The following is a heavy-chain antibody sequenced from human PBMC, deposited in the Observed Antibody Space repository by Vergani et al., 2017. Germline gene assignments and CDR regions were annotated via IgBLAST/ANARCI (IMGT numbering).Heavy chain of an antibody. D-gene: IGHD2-2*01. CDR2: IISSGSTI. CDR1: GFTFSDYY. Sequence: QVQLVESGGGLVTPGGSLRLSCAASGFTFSDYYMSWIRPAPGKGLEWVSYIISSGSTIYYADSVKGRFTISRDNAKNSLYLQMNSLRAEDTAVYYCARDRIVVVPRPAHYMDVWGKGTTVTVSS. V-gene: IGHV3-11*01. CDR3: ARDRIVVVPRPAHYMDV. J-gene: IGHJ6*03.